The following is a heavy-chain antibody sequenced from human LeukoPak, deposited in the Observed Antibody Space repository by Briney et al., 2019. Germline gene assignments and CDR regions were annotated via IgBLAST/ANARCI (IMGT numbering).Heavy chain of an antibody. CDR2: IKQDGSEK. CDR3: AELGITMIGGV. J-gene: IGHJ6*04. V-gene: IGHV3-7*01. Sequence: GGSLRLSCAASGFTFSSYWMNWVRQAPGKGLEWVANIKQDGSEKYYVDSVKGRFTVSRDNAKNSLYLQMNSLRAEDTAVYYCAELGITMIGGVWGKGTTVTISS. D-gene: IGHD3-10*02. CDR1: GFTFSSYW.